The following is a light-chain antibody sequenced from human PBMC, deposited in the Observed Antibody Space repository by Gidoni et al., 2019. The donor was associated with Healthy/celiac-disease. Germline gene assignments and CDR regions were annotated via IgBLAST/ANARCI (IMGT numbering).Light chain of an antibody. CDR1: NIGSKS. V-gene: IGLV3-21*04. Sequence: SYVLTQPPSVSVAPGKTARITCGGNNIGSKSVHWSQQKPGQAPVLVIYYDSDRPSGIPERFSGSNSGNTATLTISRVEAGDEADYYCQVWDSSSDQVFGGGTKLTVL. CDR2: YDS. J-gene: IGLJ2*01. CDR3: QVWDSSSDQV.